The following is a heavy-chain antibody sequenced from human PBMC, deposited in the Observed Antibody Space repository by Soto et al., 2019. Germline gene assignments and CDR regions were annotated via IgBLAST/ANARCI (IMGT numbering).Heavy chain of an antibody. CDR1: GFTFDDYA. CDR3: AKEMRTVTTFSS. V-gene: IGHV3-9*01. J-gene: IGHJ5*02. CDR2: ISWNSGSI. D-gene: IGHD4-17*01. Sequence: DVQLVESGGGLVQPGRSLRLSCAASGFTFDDYAMHWVRQAPGKGLEWVSGISWNSGSIGYADSVKGRFTISRDNAKNSLYLQMNSLRAEDTALYYCAKEMRTVTTFSSWGQGTLVTVSS.